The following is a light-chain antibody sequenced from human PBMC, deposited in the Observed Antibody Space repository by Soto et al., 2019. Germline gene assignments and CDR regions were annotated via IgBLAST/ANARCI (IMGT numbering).Light chain of an antibody. CDR1: QSVRSN. J-gene: IGKJ4*01. V-gene: IGKV3-15*01. Sequence: EIVMTQSPATLSVSPGESAILSCRASQSVRSNYLAWYQQKRGQHPRLLIYGVSTRATGIPARFSGSGSGTEFTITISSLQYEDFAVEYCQHYSARPLTFGGGTQVEIK. CDR3: QHYSARPLT. CDR2: GVS.